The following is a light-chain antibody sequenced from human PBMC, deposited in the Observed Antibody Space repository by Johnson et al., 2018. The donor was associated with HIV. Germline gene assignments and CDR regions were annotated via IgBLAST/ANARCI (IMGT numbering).Light chain of an antibody. CDR3: GTWDSSLNV. Sequence: SCSGSSSNIGNNYVSWYQQLPGTAPKLLIYENNKRPSGIPDRFSGSKSGTSATLGITGLQTGDEADYYCGTWDSSLNVFGTGTKVTVL. CDR1: SSNIGNNY. CDR2: ENN. V-gene: IGLV1-51*02. J-gene: IGLJ1*01.